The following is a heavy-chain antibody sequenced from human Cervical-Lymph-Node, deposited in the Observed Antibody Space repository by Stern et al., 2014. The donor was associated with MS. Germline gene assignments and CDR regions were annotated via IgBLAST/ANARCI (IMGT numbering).Heavy chain of an antibody. CDR1: GGTFTNYA. Sequence: QVQLMQSGAEMKKPGSSVKVSCKTLGGTFTNYAIGWVRQAPGQGLEWVGGILPMFGTAKYAQNFQGRVTITSDESTTTAYMELTSLTSEDTAVYYCARALGYCSGGDCYAHWFDPWGQGTLVTVSS. J-gene: IGHJ5*02. CDR2: ILPMFGTA. CDR3: ARALGYCSGGDCYAHWFDP. V-gene: IGHV1-69*01. D-gene: IGHD2-15*01.